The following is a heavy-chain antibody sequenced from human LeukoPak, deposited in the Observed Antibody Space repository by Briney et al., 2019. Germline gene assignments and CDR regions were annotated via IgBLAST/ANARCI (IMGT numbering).Heavy chain of an antibody. CDR1: GGSISSDDYC. CDR3: AKSREEIRGLDAFDI. J-gene: IGHJ3*02. D-gene: IGHD5-24*01. Sequence: SETLSLTCSVSGGSISSDDYCWNWIRQHPGKGLEWIGYIYYSGSTYYNPSLKSRVALSVDTSKNQFSLKLSSLTAPDTAVYYCAKSREEIRGLDAFDIWGQGTMVTVSS. V-gene: IGHV4-31*03. CDR2: IYYSGST.